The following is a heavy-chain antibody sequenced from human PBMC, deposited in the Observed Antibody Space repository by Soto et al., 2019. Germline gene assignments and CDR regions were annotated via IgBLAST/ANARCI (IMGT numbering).Heavy chain of an antibody. CDR3: ARRARPDFYYMDV. Sequence: GGSLRLSCAASGFHLSGYAMDWVRQDPGKGLEYVSGISSNGVGTYYANSVQGRFTISRDNSKNTVYLQMGSLRPEDMAVYYCARRARPDFYYMDVWGKGTTVTVSS. CDR1: GFHLSGYA. J-gene: IGHJ6*03. D-gene: IGHD6-6*01. V-gene: IGHV3-64*01. CDR2: ISSNGVGT.